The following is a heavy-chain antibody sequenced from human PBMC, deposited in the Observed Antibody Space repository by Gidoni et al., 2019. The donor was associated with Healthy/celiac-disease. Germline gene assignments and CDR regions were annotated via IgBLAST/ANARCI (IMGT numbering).Heavy chain of an antibody. CDR1: GYTFTGYY. V-gene: IGHV1-2*04. CDR3: ARARGYSYGGNWYFDL. J-gene: IGHJ2*01. Sequence: GQSGAEVKKPGASVKVSCKASGYTFTGYYMHWVRQAPGQGFEWMGWINPNSGGTNYAQKFQGWVTMTRDTSISTAYMELSRLRSDDTAVYYCARARGYSYGGNWYFDLWGRGTLVTVSS. CDR2: INPNSGGT. D-gene: IGHD5-18*01.